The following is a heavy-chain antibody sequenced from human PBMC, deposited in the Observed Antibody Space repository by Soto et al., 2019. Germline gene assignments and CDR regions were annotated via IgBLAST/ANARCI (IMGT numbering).Heavy chain of an antibody. CDR1: GGTFSSYA. J-gene: IGHJ6*01. CDR2: IIPIFGTA. Sequence: GASVKVSCKASGGTFSSYAISWVRQAPGQGLKWMGGIIPIFGTANYAQKFQGRVTITADESTSTAYMELSSLRSEDTAVYYCARALYYYDRSGYSSLSYYGMAVWGRGSTVRVTS. CDR3: ARALYYYDRSGYSSLSYYGMAV. D-gene: IGHD3-22*01. V-gene: IGHV1-69*13.